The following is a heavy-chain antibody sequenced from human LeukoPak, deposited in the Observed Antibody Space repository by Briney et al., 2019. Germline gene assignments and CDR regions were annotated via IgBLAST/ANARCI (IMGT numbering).Heavy chain of an antibody. D-gene: IGHD3-22*01. J-gene: IGHJ4*02. CDR1: GGSISSYY. CDR2: IYYSGST. Sequence: SETLSLTCTVSGGSISSYYWNWIRQPPGKGLEWIGCIYYSGSTNYNPSLKSRVTISVDTSKNQFSLNLSSVTAADTAVYYCARSYYSDSSGYYYLVYWGQGTLVTVSS. V-gene: IGHV4-59*01. CDR3: ARSYYSDSSGYYYLVY.